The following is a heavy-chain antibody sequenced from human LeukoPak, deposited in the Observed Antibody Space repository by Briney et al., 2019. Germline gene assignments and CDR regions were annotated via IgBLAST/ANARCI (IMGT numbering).Heavy chain of an antibody. CDR2: ISSSGSTI. J-gene: IGHJ6*03. Sequence: GGSLRLSCAASGFTFSSYEMNWVRQAPGKGLEWVSYISSSGSTIYYADSVKGRFTISRDNAKNSLYLQMNSLRAEDTAVYYCARRFYYYYYMDVWGKGTTVTISS. V-gene: IGHV3-48*03. CDR3: ARRFYYYYYMDV. CDR1: GFTFSSYE.